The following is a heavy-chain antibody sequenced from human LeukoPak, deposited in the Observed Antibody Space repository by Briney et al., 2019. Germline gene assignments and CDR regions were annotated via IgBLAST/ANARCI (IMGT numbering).Heavy chain of an antibody. J-gene: IGHJ6*02. CDR3: ARYNLGYCSGGSCYAEPFYYYYGMDV. V-gene: IGHV3-66*01. CDR2: IYSGGST. Sequence: GGSLRLSCAVSGFTVSSNYMSWVRQAPGKGLEWVSVIYSGGSTYYADSVKGRFTISRDNSKNTLYLQMNSLRAEDTAVYYCARYNLGYCSGGSCYAEPFYYYYGMDVWGQGTTVTVSS. CDR1: GFTVSSNY. D-gene: IGHD2-15*01.